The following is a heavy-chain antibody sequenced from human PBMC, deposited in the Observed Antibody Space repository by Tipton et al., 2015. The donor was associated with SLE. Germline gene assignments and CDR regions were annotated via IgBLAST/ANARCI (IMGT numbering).Heavy chain of an antibody. Sequence: QLVQSGAEVKKPGSSVKVSCKASGGIFSSYAISWVRQAPGQGLEWMGGIIPIFGTAKYAQKFQGRVTITTDESTTTAYMELSSLRSDDTAVYYCAREWGSGTVLAGIPHAFDVWGQGTMVTVSS. J-gene: IGHJ3*01. V-gene: IGHV1-69*05. D-gene: IGHD2-2*02. CDR3: AREWGSGTVLAGIPHAFDV. CDR1: GGIFSSYA. CDR2: IIPIFGTA.